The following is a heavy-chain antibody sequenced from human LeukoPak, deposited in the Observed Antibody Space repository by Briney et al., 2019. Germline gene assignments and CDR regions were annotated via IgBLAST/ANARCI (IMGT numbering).Heavy chain of an antibody. V-gene: IGHV3-23*01. D-gene: IGHD1-26*01. CDR2: ISGGGGST. J-gene: IGHJ4*02. Sequence: GGSLRLSCAASGFTFTTYAMSWVRQAPGKGLEWVSTISGGGGSTYYADSVKGRFTISRDNSKNTLYLQVNSLRAEDTAVYYCAKGGKWDVTPFDYWGQGTLVTVSS. CDR1: GFTFTTYA. CDR3: AKGGKWDVTPFDY.